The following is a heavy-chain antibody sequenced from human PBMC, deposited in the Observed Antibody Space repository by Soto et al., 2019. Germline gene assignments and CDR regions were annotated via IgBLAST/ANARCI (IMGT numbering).Heavy chain of an antibody. D-gene: IGHD3-3*01. CDR1: GGSFSGYY. V-gene: IGHV4-34*01. CDR3: ARGTTYYDFWSGYRRPNYYYYGMDV. CDR2: INHSGST. Sequence: SETLSLTCAVYGGSFSGYYWSWIRQPPGKGLEWIGEINHSGSTNYNPSLKSRVTISVDTSKNQFSLKLSPVTAADTAVYYCARGTTYYDFWSGYRRPNYYYYGMDVWGQGTTVTVSS. J-gene: IGHJ6*02.